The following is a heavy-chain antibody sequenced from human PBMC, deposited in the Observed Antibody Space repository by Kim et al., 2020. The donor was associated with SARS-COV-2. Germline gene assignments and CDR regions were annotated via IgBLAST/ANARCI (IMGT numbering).Heavy chain of an antibody. CDR1: GYTFTSYD. D-gene: IGHD2-15*01. V-gene: IGHV1-8*01. CDR3: AGDCSGGSGYSYYYGMDV. Sequence: ASVKVSCKASGYTFTSYDINWVRQATGQGLEWMGWMNPNSGNTGYAQKFQGRVTMTRNTSISTAYMELSSLRSEDTAVYYCAGDCSGGSGYSYYYGMDVWGQGTTVTVSS. J-gene: IGHJ6*02. CDR2: MNPNSGNT.